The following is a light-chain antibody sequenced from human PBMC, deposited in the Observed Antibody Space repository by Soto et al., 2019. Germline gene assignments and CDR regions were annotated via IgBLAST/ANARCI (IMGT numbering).Light chain of an antibody. CDR3: QQYNDWPPIT. CDR1: QRVSTN. V-gene: IGKV3D-15*01. Sequence: EIVMTQSPATLSVSPGERVTLSCSASQRVSTNLAWYQQKPGQAPRLLIYDASTRATGFPARLSGSGSGTAFSLTISSLQSEDFAVYYCQQYNDWPPITFGQGTRLEIK. CDR2: DAS. J-gene: IGKJ5*01.